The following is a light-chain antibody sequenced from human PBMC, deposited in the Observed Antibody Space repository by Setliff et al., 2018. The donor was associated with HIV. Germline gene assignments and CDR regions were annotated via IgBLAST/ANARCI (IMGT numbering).Light chain of an antibody. CDR2: EVS. CDR3: SSYTSSSTYV. V-gene: IGLV2-14*01. J-gene: IGLJ1*01. Sequence: QSVLAQPASVSGSPGQSITISCTGTSSDVGGYKSVSWYQRHPGKAPKLMIYEVSNRPSGVSNRFSGSKSGNTASLTISGLQAEDEADYYCSSYTSSSTYVFGTGTKVTVL. CDR1: SSDVGGYKS.